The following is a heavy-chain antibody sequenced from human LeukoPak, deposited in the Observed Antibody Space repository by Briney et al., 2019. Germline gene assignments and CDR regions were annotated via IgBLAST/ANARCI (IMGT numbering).Heavy chain of an antibody. CDR3: ARGGPSGSYPT. V-gene: IGHV3-48*01. Sequence: GGSLRLSCAASGFTFSSYSMNWVRQAPGKGLEWVSYISSSSTIYYADSVKGRFTISRDNAKNSLYLQMNSLRAEDTAVYYCARGGPSGSYPTWGQGTMVTVSS. D-gene: IGHD1-26*01. CDR2: ISSSSTI. CDR1: GFTFSSYS. J-gene: IGHJ3*01.